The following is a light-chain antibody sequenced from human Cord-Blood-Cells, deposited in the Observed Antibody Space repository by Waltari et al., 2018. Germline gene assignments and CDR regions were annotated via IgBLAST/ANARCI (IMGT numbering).Light chain of an antibody. V-gene: IGKV3-20*01. CDR2: GAS. CDR3: QQYGSSAPLT. J-gene: IGKJ4*01. CDR1: QSVSSSY. Sequence: EIVLTQSPGTLSLSPGERATLSCRASQSVSSSYSAWYQQKPGQAPRLLIYGASSRATGIPDRFSGSGSGTDFTLTISRLEPEDFAVYYCQQYGSSAPLTFGGGTKVEIK.